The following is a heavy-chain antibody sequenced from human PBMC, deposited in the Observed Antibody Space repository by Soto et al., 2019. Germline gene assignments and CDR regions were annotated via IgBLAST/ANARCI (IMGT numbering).Heavy chain of an antibody. CDR2: ISSSSFSI. Sequence: EVQLVESGGGLVKPGGSLRLSCAASGFTFSSYSMNWVRQAPGKGLEWVSSISSSSFSINYADSVKGRFSISRDNAQTALHLQMNNLTAEDTSVYYCARNDSPNSYGMDVWGPGATVTVSS. CDR3: ARNDSPNSYGMDV. CDR1: GFTFSSYS. D-gene: IGHD3-16*01. J-gene: IGHJ6*02. V-gene: IGHV3-21*02.